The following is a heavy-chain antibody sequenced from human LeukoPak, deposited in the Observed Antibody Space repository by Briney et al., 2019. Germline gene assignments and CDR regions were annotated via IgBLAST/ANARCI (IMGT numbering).Heavy chain of an antibody. V-gene: IGHV4-34*01. D-gene: IGHD4-17*01. Sequence: SETLSLTCAVYGGSFSGYYWSWIRQPPGKGLEWIGEINHSGSTNYNPSLKSRVTISVDTSKNQFSLKLSSVTAADTAVYYCAKGMVTTGYYYYYYMDVWGKGATVTISS. CDR2: INHSGST. CDR3: AKGMVTTGYYYYYYMDV. CDR1: GGSFSGYY. J-gene: IGHJ6*03.